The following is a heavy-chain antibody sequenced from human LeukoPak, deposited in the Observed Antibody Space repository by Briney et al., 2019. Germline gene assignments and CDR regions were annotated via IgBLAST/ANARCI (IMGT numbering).Heavy chain of an antibody. Sequence: GGSLRLSCAASGFTFSTYWMHWVRQAPGKGLVWVSRIKSDGSTNYADSVKGRFTISRDNAKNAVSLQMNSLRPEDTGVYYCARAPSEIGGYYPEYFRHWGQGTLVTVSS. D-gene: IGHD3-22*01. CDR1: GFTFSTYW. CDR3: ARAPSEIGGYYPEYFRH. CDR2: IKSDGST. V-gene: IGHV3-74*01. J-gene: IGHJ1*01.